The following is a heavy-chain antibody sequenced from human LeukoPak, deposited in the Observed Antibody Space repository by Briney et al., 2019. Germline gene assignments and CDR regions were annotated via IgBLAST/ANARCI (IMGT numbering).Heavy chain of an antibody. J-gene: IGHJ5*02. Sequence: GASVKVSCKASGYTFTGYYMHWVRQAPGQGLEWVGWINPNSGGTNHAQKFQGRVTMTRDTSISTAYMELSRLRSDDTAVYYCARYCSSTSCQFDPWGQGTLVIVSS. D-gene: IGHD2-2*01. CDR1: GYTFTGYY. CDR3: ARYCSSTSCQFDP. V-gene: IGHV1-2*02. CDR2: INPNSGGT.